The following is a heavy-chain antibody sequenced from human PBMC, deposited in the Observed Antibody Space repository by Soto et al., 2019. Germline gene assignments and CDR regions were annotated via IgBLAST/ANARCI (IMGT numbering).Heavy chain of an antibody. Sequence: QVQLVESGGGVVQPGRSLRLSCAASGFSFSRYPMHWVRQAPGKALEWVAVMSYDGGNKYYADSVKGRFTISRDNSKSTLYLQMNSLRAEDTAVYYCARDRDYFDSSGYYYGCYYGMDVWGQGTTVTVSS. J-gene: IGHJ6*02. CDR2: MSYDGGNK. CDR1: GFSFSRYP. V-gene: IGHV3-30-3*01. D-gene: IGHD3-22*01. CDR3: ARDRDYFDSSGYYYGCYYGMDV.